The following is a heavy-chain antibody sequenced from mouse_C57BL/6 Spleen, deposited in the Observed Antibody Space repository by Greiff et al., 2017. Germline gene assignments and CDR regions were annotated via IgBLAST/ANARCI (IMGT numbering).Heavy chain of an antibody. V-gene: IGHV1-7*01. Sequence: QVQLQQSGAELVKPGASVKLSCKASGYTFTSYWMHWVKQRPGQGLEWIGYINPSRGYTKYNQKFKDKATLTADKSSSTAYMQLSSLTYEDSAVYYCGSPDSSGYGFAYWGQGTLVTVSA. J-gene: IGHJ3*01. D-gene: IGHD3-2*02. CDR3: GSPDSSGYGFAY. CDR1: GYTFTSYW. CDR2: INPSRGYT.